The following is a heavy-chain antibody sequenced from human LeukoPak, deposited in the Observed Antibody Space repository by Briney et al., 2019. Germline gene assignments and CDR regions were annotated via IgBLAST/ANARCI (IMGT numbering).Heavy chain of an antibody. Sequence: GGSLRLSCAASGFTFSSYAMSWVRQAPGKGLEWVSAISGSGGSTYYADSVKGRFTISRDNSKNTLYPQMNSLRAEDTAVYYCAKSLLWFGELSNYWGQGTLVTVSS. CDR3: AKSLLWFGELSNY. D-gene: IGHD3-10*01. CDR2: ISGSGGST. J-gene: IGHJ4*02. V-gene: IGHV3-23*01. CDR1: GFTFSSYA.